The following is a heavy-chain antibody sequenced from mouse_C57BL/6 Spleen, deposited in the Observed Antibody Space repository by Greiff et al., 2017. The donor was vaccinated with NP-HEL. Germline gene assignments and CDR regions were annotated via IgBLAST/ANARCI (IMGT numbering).Heavy chain of an antibody. CDR1: GYSITSGYY. D-gene: IGHD1-1*02. Sequence: EVKVEESGPGLVKPSQSLSLTCSVTGYSITSGYYWNWIRQFPGNKLEWMGYISYDGSNNYNPSLKNRISITRDTSKNQFFLKLNSVTTEDTATYYCARETILGYFDYWGQGTTLTVSS. V-gene: IGHV3-6*01. CDR2: ISYDGSN. CDR3: ARETILGYFDY. J-gene: IGHJ2*01.